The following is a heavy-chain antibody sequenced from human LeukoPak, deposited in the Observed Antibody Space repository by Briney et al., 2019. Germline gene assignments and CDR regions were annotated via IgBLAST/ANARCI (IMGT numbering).Heavy chain of an antibody. V-gene: IGHV1-69*04. CDR3: ARDRRMSSPSGGDYYMDV. D-gene: IGHD6-6*01. CDR2: IIPILGIA. J-gene: IGHJ6*03. CDR1: GGTFSSYA. Sequence: GSSVKVSCKASGGTFSSYAISWVRQAPGQGLEWMGRIIPILGIANYAQKFQGRVTITADKSTSTAYMELSSLRSEDTAVYYCARDRRMSSPSGGDYYMDVWGKGTTVTVSS.